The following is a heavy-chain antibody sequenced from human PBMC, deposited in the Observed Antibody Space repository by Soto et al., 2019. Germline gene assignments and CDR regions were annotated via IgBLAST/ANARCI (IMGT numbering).Heavy chain of an antibody. CDR1: GYSFTSYW. D-gene: IGHD6-6*01. CDR3: ARAGFVPDAFDI. J-gene: IGHJ3*02. CDR2: IDPSDSYT. Sequence: GESLKISCKGSGYSFTSYWISWVRQMPGKVLEWMGRIDPSDSYTNYSPSFQGHVTISADKSISTAYLQWSSLKASDTAMYYCARAGFVPDAFDIWGQGTMVTVSS. V-gene: IGHV5-10-1*01.